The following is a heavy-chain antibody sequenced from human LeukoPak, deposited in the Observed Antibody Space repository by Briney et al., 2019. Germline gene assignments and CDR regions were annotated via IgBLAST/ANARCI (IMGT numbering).Heavy chain of an antibody. D-gene: IGHD6-19*01. CDR2: ISGSGGST. V-gene: IGHV3-23*01. CDR1: GFTFSSYG. CDR3: AKARYSSGWYFGA. Sequence: GGSLRLSCAASGFTFSSYGMSWVRQAPGKGLEWVSAISGSGGSTYYADSVKGRFTISRDNSKNTLYLQMNSLRAEDTAVYYCAKARYSSGWYFGAWGQGTLVTVSS. J-gene: IGHJ5*02.